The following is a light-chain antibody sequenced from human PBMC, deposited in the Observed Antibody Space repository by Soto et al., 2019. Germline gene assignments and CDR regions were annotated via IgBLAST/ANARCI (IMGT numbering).Light chain of an antibody. CDR1: QSVSRTY. V-gene: IGKV3-20*01. CDR3: QQYGSSPTWT. J-gene: IGKJ1*01. CDR2: GAS. Sequence: EIVLTQPPGNLSLPPGERATLSSRASQSVSRTYLAWYQQKPGQAPRLLIYGASSRATGIPDRFSGSGSGTDFTLTISRLEPEDFAVYYCQQYGSSPTWTFGQGPKVDIK.